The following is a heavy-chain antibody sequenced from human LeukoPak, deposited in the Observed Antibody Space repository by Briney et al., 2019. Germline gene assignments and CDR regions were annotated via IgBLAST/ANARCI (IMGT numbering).Heavy chain of an antibody. V-gene: IGHV1-2*02. CDR3: ARPRSRAMVRGVMDYFDY. J-gene: IGHJ4*02. D-gene: IGHD3-10*01. CDR2: INPNSGGT. CDR1: GYTFTGYY. Sequence: ASVKVSCKASGYTFTGYYMHWVRQAPGQGLEWMGWINPNSGGTNYAQKFQGRVAMTRDKSISTAYLQWSSLKASDTAMYYCARPRSRAMVRGVMDYFDYWGQGTLVTVSS.